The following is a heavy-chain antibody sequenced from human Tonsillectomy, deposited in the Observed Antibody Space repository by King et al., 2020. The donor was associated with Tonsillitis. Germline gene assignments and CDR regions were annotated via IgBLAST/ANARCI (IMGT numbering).Heavy chain of an antibody. J-gene: IGHJ6*02. CDR1: GFTFSDYY. V-gene: IGHV3-11*01. CDR2: ISSSGSTI. CDR3: ARPHYYYGMDV. Sequence: QLVQSGGGLVKPGGSLRLSCAASGFTFSDYYMSWIRQAPGKGLEWVSYISSSGSTIYYPEPVKGRFTISRDNAKNSLYLKMNSLRAEDTAVYYWARPHYYYGMDVWGQGTTVTVSS.